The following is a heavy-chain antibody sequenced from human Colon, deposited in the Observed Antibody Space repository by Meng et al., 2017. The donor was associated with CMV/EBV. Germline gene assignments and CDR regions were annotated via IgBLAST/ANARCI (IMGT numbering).Heavy chain of an antibody. J-gene: IGHJ4*02. D-gene: IGHD1/OR15-1a*01. V-gene: IGHV4-59*11. CDR3: ARGIGHASNNTHDY. CDR1: GDSLRSHY. Sequence: SETLSLTCTVSGDSLRSHYWCWIRQPPGKGLEWMGYVYYSGAATYTPSLRSRLSISVDMSKNQVYLTLRSVTAADTAMYFCARGIGHASNNTHDYWGQGTLVTVSS. CDR2: VYYSGAA.